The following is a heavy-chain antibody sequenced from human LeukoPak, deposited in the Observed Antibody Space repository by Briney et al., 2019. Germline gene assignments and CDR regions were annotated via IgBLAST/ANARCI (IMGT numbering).Heavy chain of an antibody. D-gene: IGHD2-2*01. J-gene: IGHJ3*02. Sequence: PSETLSLTRTACGGSTSSYYWSWIRQPAGKGLEWIGRIYTSGSTNYNPSLKSRVTMSVDTSKNQFSLKLSSVTAADTAVYYSARVSGYCSSTSCPPEFDIWGQGTMVTVSS. CDR1: GGSTSSYY. V-gene: IGHV4-4*07. CDR3: ARVSGYCSSTSCPPEFDI. CDR2: IYTSGST.